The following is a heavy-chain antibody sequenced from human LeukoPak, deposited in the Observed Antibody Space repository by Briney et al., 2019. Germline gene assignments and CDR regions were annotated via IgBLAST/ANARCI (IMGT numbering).Heavy chain of an antibody. D-gene: IGHD6-19*01. CDR1: GFTFDDYA. Sequence: SLKISCAASGFTFDDYAMHWVRQAPGKGPEWVSGISWNSGSIGYADSVKGRFTISRDNAKNSLYLQMNSLRAEDTALYYCAKDRGSGWLDYWGQGTLVTVSS. J-gene: IGHJ4*02. CDR3: AKDRGSGWLDY. CDR2: ISWNSGSI. V-gene: IGHV3-9*01.